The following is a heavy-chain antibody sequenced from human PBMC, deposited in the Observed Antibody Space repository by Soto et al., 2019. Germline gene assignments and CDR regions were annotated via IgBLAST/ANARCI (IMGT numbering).Heavy chain of an antibody. V-gene: IGHV1-46*01. CDR3: AREVFVVVGATAY. CDR1: GYTFTSDY. Sequence: ASVKVSCKASGYTFTSDYMHWVRQAPGQGLEWMGRINPSGGSTIYSQNFQGRFSVTRDTSTSTVYMELSSLRSEDTAVYYCAREVFVVVGATAYWGQGTLVTVSS. D-gene: IGHD1-26*01. CDR2: INPSGGST. J-gene: IGHJ4*02.